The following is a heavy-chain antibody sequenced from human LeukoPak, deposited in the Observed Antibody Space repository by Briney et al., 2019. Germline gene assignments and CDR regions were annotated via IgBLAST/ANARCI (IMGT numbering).Heavy chain of an antibody. J-gene: IGHJ4*02. D-gene: IGHD4-11*01. V-gene: IGHV3-15*01. CDR1: GFTLTNAW. CDR2: IKSKIDGGTS. CDR3: AKDLYSNPSDGGGY. Sequence: RPGGSLRLSCAASGFTLTNAWVSWVRQAPGRGLEWVGRIKSKIDGGTSDYAAPVKGRFTMSRDDSKNTLYLQMNSLRAEDTAVYYCAKDLYSNPSDGGGYWGQGTLVTVSS.